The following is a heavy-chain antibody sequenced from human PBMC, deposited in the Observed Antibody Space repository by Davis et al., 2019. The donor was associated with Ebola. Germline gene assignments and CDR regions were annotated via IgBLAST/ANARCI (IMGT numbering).Heavy chain of an antibody. Sequence: PGGSLRLSCAASGFTFSSYSLNWVRQAPGKGLEWVSYISTSSSSIDYADSVKGRFTISRDNAKNSLYLQMNSLRDEDTAVYYCARDVDWAFDYWGRGTLVTVSS. J-gene: IGHJ4*02. D-gene: IGHD3-9*01. CDR2: ISTSSSSI. V-gene: IGHV3-48*02. CDR1: GFTFSSYS. CDR3: ARDVDWAFDY.